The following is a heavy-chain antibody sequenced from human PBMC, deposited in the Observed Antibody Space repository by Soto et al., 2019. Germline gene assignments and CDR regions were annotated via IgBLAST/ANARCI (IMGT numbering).Heavy chain of an antibody. D-gene: IGHD2-21*02. Sequence: LRLSCGGSGFIFSRYGMHWVRQAPGKGLEWVTGISYDGGERFYADSVKGRFTISRDNSKNRLDPQMSSLRPEDTAVYYCARDLPLYCRGDCNFDFWGQGTLVTVSS. J-gene: IGHJ4*02. V-gene: IGHV3-30*03. CDR2: ISYDGGER. CDR3: ARDLPLYCRGDCNFDF. CDR1: GFIFSRYG.